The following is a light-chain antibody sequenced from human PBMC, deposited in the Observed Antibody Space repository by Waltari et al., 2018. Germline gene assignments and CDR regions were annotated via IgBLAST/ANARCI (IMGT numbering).Light chain of an antibody. CDR3: CSYAGLGIYV. J-gene: IGLJ1*01. CDR1: SSDVGNYDL. V-gene: IGLV2-23*02. CDR2: EVT. Sequence: QSGLTQPASVSGSPGQSITMSCTGTSSDVGNYDLVSWYQQYPGKAPKLMVYEVTRRSSGVSDRFSGSKSGNTASLTSYGLQSEDEADYYCCSYAGLGIYVFGTGTKVTVL.